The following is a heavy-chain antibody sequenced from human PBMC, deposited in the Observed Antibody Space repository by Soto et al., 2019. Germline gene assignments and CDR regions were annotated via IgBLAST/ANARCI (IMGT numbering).Heavy chain of an antibody. J-gene: IGHJ5*02. D-gene: IGHD6-25*01. Sequence: SETLSLTCTVSGGSISSYYWSWIRQPPGKGLEWIGYIYYSGSTNYNPSLKSRVNISVDTSKNQFSLKLSSVTAADTAMYYCARIAAAGIEWFAPGGQGTLVT. CDR3: ARIAAAGIEWFAP. CDR2: IYYSGST. CDR1: GGSISSYY. V-gene: IGHV4-59*01.